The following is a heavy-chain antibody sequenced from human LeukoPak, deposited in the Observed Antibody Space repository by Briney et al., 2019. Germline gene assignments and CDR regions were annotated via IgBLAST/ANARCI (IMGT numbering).Heavy chain of an antibody. Sequence: SETLSLTCAVYGGSFSGYYWSWIRQPPGKGLEWIGEINHSGSTNYNPSLKSRVTISVDTSKNQFSLKLSSETAADTAVYYCTRGRRAMVYYGMDVWGQGTTVTVSS. J-gene: IGHJ6*02. D-gene: IGHD5-18*01. V-gene: IGHV4-34*01. CDR1: GGSFSGYY. CDR3: TRGRRAMVYYGMDV. CDR2: INHSGST.